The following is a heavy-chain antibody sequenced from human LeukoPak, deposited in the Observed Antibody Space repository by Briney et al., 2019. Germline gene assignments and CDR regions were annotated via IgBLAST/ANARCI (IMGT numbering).Heavy chain of an antibody. Sequence: ASVKVSCKASGYTFTSYYMHWVREAPGQGLEWLVIINPSGGSTSYAQKFQGRVTMARDASTSTVYMELISLMSEDTAVYYCARVQYSGYDCDYWGQGTLVTVSS. CDR3: ARVQYSGYDCDY. J-gene: IGHJ4*02. CDR1: GYTFTSYY. CDR2: INPSGGST. V-gene: IGHV1-46*01. D-gene: IGHD5-12*01.